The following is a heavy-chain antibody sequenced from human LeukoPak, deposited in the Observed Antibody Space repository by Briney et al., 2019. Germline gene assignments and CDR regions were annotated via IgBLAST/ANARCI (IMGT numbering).Heavy chain of an antibody. CDR1: GFTFSSYA. Sequence: GGSLRLSCAGSGFTFSSYAMTWVRQAPGTGLEWVSSISRSDGTTYYADSVKGRFTISRDNSKNTLYLQMNSLRAEDTAVYYCAKEPYGDSGSDYWGQGTLVTVSS. CDR3: AKEPYGDSGSDY. CDR2: ISRSDGTT. V-gene: IGHV3-23*01. J-gene: IGHJ4*02. D-gene: IGHD4-17*01.